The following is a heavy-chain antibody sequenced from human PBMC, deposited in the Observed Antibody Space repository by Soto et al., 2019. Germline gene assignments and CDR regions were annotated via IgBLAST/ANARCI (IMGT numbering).Heavy chain of an antibody. D-gene: IGHD3-16*01. Sequence: QITLKESGPALVKPTQTLTLTCTFSGFSLSTSGVGVGWIRQPPGEALEWLALIYWDDYKHFSPSLESRLTNTKHSSKNQVVHTMTNMDPVDPAKYPCEHKGGGDRILDYWGQGTLVTVSS. CDR3: EHKGGGDRILDY. CDR1: GFSLSTSGVG. CDR2: IYWDDYK. J-gene: IGHJ4*02. V-gene: IGHV2-5*02.